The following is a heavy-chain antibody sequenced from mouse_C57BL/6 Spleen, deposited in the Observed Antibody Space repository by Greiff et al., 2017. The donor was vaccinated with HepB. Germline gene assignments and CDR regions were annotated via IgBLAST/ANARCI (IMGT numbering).Heavy chain of an antibody. CDR2: IDPSDSYT. CDR3: ARGSGYAWFAY. CDR1: GYTFTSYW. V-gene: IGHV1-50*01. D-gene: IGHD3-2*02. Sequence: QVQLQQPGAELVKPGASVKLSCKASGYTFTSYWMQWVKQRPGQGLEWIGEIDPSDSYTNYNQKFKGKATLTVDISSSTAYMQLSSLTSEDSAVYYCARGSGYAWFAYWGQGTLVTVSA. J-gene: IGHJ3*01.